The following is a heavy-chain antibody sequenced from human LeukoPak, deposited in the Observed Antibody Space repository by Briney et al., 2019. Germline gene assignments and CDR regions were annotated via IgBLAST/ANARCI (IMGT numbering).Heavy chain of an antibody. V-gene: IGHV4-39*01. CDR2: IYYSGST. D-gene: IGHD3-9*01. J-gene: IGHJ4*02. CDR3: ARLPLYYDILTDY. Sequence: MTSETLSLTCTVSGGSISSSSYSWGWIRQPPGKGLEWIGSIYYSGSTYYNPSLKSRVTISVDTSKNQYSLKLSSVTAADTAVYYCARLPLYYDILTDYWGQGTLVTVSS. CDR1: GGSISSSSYS.